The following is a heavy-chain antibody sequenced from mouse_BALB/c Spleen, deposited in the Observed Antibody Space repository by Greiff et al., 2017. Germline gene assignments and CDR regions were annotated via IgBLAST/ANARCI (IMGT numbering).Heavy chain of an antibody. CDR2: IYPGNSDT. D-gene: IGHD2-4*01. CDR1: GYTFTSYW. Sequence: VQLQQSGTVLARPGASVKMSCKASGYTFTSYWMHWVKQRPGQGLEWIGAIYPGNSDTSYNQKFKGKAKLTAVTSTSTAYMELSSLTNEDSAVYYCTREGGYDYDSAWFAYWGQGTLVTVSA. J-gene: IGHJ3*01. V-gene: IGHV1-5*01. CDR3: TREGGYDYDSAWFAY.